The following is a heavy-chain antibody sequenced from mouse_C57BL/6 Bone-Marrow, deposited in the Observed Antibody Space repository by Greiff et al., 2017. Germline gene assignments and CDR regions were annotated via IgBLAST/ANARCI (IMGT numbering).Heavy chain of an antibody. D-gene: IGHD1-1*01. Sequence: QVQLQQSGPELVKPGASVKISCKASGYAFSSSWMNWVKQRPGKGLEWIGRIYPGDGDTNYNGKFKGKATLTADKSSSTAYMQLRSLTSEDSAVYCCARRLDYYGSTYAMDYWGQGASVTVSS. J-gene: IGHJ4*01. CDR3: ARRLDYYGSTYAMDY. CDR2: IYPGDGDT. CDR1: GYAFSSSW. V-gene: IGHV1-82*01.